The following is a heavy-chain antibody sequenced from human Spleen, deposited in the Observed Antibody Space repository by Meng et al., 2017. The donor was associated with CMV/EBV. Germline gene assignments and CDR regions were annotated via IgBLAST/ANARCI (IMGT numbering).Heavy chain of an antibody. Sequence: GESLKISCAASGFTFSDYYMSWIRQAPGKGLEWVSYISSSGSTIYYADSVKGRFTIPRDNAKNSLYLQMNSLRAEDTAVYYCARAGAFWSGYYRGHCYFDYWGQGTLVTVSS. CDR3: ARAGAFWSGYYRGHCYFDY. CDR1: GFTFSDYY. CDR2: ISSSGSTI. V-gene: IGHV3-11*01. J-gene: IGHJ4*02. D-gene: IGHD3-3*01.